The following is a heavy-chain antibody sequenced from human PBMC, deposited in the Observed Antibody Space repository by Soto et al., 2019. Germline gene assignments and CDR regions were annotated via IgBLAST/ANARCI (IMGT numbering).Heavy chain of an antibody. CDR1: GFTFSNYA. D-gene: IGHD6-13*01. CDR3: ARGMGAGAGGLDP. V-gene: IGHV3-33*01. J-gene: IGHJ5*02. CDR2: VWYDGSNK. Sequence: QMQLVQSGGGVVQTGRSLRLSCAASGFTFSNYAMHWVRQAPGKGLEWVAVVWYDGSNKYYADSVKGRFTISRDNSKNTVYLQMNSLRAEDTAVYYCARGMGAGAGGLDPWGQGALVTVSS.